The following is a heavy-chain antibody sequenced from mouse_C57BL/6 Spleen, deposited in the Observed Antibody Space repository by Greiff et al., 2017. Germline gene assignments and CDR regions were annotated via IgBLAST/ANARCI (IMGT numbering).Heavy chain of an antibody. CDR3: TTKGGYNGSSYPYFDY. Sequence: EVQLQQSGAELVRPGASVKLSCTASGFNIKDDYMHWVKQRPEQGLEWIGWIDPENGDTEYASKFQGKATITADTSSNTAYLQLSSLTSEDTAVYYWTTKGGYNGSSYPYFDYWGQGTTLTVSS. V-gene: IGHV14-4*01. D-gene: IGHD1-1*01. CDR2: IDPENGDT. J-gene: IGHJ2*01. CDR1: GFNIKDDY.